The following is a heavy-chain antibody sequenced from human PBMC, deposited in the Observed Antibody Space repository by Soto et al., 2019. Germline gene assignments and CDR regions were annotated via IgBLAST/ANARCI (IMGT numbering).Heavy chain of an antibody. V-gene: IGHV3-23*01. CDR1: EFTFSSYA. J-gene: IGHJ4*02. CDR2: ISGSGGRT. D-gene: IGHD6-19*01. Sequence: EVQLLESGGGLVQPWGSLRLSCAASEFTFSSYAMSWVRQAPGKGLEWVSAISGSGGRTYYADSVKGRFTISRDNSKNQLYVQMNSLRAEDTAVYYCAKVAPSGIALARMRRKDDYWGQGTLVTVSS. CDR3: AKVAPSGIALARMRRKDDY.